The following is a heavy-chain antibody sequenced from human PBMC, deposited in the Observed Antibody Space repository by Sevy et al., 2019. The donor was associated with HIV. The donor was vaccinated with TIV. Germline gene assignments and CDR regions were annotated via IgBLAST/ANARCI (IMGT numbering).Heavy chain of an antibody. Sequence: GGSLRLSCAASGFSFSGYGMHWVRQAPGKGLEWVAVIWYDGSNKEYADSVKGRFTISRDNSNNTLYLQMNSLRAEDTAVYYCARDSIAVAGIGYYFKYWGQGTLVTVSS. D-gene: IGHD6-19*01. CDR1: GFSFSGYG. J-gene: IGHJ4*02. CDR2: IWYDGSNK. CDR3: ARDSIAVAGIGYYFKY. V-gene: IGHV3-33*01.